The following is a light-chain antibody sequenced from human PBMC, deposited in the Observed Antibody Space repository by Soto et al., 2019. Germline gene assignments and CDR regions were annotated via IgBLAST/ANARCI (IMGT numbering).Light chain of an antibody. CDR2: EVT. CDR1: SSDVGAYNY. Sequence: QSALTQPASVSGSPGQSITISCTGTSSDVGAYNYVSWYQQHPGKAPKLMIYEVTNRPSGISTRFSGSKSGYTASLTISGLQAEDEADYYCSSYTRDTTVLFGGGTKLTVL. V-gene: IGLV2-14*01. CDR3: SSYTRDTTVL. J-gene: IGLJ2*01.